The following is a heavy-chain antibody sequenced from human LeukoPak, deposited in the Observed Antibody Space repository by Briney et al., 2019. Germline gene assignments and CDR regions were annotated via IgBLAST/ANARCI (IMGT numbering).Heavy chain of an antibody. V-gene: IGHV1-18*01. Sequence: ASVKVSCKASGYTFTSYGISWVRQAPGQGLEWMGWISAYNGNTNYAQKLQGRVTMTTDTSTSTAYMELRSLRSDDTAAYYCARVLVATIGYYYMDVWGKGTTVTISS. D-gene: IGHD5-12*01. CDR1: GYTFTSYG. CDR2: ISAYNGNT. CDR3: ARVLVATIGYYYMDV. J-gene: IGHJ6*03.